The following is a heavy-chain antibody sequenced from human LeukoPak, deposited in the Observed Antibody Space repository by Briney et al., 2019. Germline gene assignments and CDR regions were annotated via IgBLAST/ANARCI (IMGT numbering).Heavy chain of an antibody. D-gene: IGHD2-2*01. Sequence: SETLSLTCTVSGGSITSYYWSWIRQPPGKGLEWIGYIYYGGYTNYNPSLRSRVTISLDTSKNQFSLQLSSVTAADTAVYYCARDLGFCSSTSCYPWFDPWGQGTLVTVFS. CDR3: ARDLGFCSSTSCYPWFDP. CDR2: IYYGGYT. CDR1: GGSITSYY. J-gene: IGHJ5*02. V-gene: IGHV4-59*01.